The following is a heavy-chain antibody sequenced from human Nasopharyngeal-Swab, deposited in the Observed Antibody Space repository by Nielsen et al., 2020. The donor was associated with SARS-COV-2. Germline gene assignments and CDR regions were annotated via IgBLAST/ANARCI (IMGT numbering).Heavy chain of an antibody. CDR1: GFTFSDYY. Sequence: GGSLRLSCAASGFTFSDYYMSWIRQAPGKGLEWVSYISSSSSYTNYADSVKGRFTISRDNAKNSLYLQMNSLRAEDTAVYYCAREVRIDGSGYYRWYFDLWGRGTLVTVSS. CDR2: ISSSSSYT. V-gene: IGHV3-11*06. CDR3: AREVRIDGSGYYRWYFDL. J-gene: IGHJ2*01. D-gene: IGHD3-22*01.